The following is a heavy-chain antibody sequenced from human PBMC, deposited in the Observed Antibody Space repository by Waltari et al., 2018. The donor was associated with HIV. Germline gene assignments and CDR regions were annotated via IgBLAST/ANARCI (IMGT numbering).Heavy chain of an antibody. CDR3: AKRLLDSTSGFDY. CDR1: GFTFSTYA. J-gene: IGHJ4*02. D-gene: IGHD2-8*01. CDR2: IAAGGGTK. Sequence: EVQLLESGGGLVQPGGSLRLSCAASGFTFSTYAMNWVRQAPGKGVEWVSEIAAGGGTKFYADSVKGRLTISRDNSSNTLFLQIESLRAEDTAVYYCAKRLLDSTSGFDYWGQGTLVTVSA. V-gene: IGHV3-23*01.